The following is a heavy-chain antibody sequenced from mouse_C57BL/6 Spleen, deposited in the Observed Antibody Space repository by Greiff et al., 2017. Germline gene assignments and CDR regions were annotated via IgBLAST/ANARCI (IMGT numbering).Heavy chain of an antibody. CDR2: INPSNGGT. CDR3: ARAHYYYYCSSYYFDY. V-gene: IGHV1-53*01. Sequence: VQVVESGTELVKPGASVKLSCKASGYTFTSYWMHWVKQRPGQGLEWIGNINPSNGGTNYNEKFKSKATLTVDKSSSTAYMQLSSLTSEDSAVYYCARAHYYYYCSSYYFDYWGQGTTLTVSS. D-gene: IGHD1-1*01. J-gene: IGHJ2*01. CDR1: GYTFTSYW.